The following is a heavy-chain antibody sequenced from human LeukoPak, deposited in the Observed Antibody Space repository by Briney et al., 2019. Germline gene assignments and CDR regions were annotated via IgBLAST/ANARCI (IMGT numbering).Heavy chain of an antibody. CDR2: IGHSGAA. CDR1: CDTFTNYY. J-gene: IGHJ4*01. D-gene: IGHD3-16*01. CDR3: AREEEGGTFDY. Sequence: ASVKVSCKASCDTFTNYYMHWVPPDPGQGLGWSRIIGHSGAAIYQQNFAGRVAMPGDTSTRPVYMELSSMRCDDTALSSCAREEEGGTFDYWGQGPLVTVYS. V-gene: IGHV1-46*01.